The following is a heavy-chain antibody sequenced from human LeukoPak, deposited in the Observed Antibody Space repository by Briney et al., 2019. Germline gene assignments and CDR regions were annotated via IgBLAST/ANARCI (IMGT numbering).Heavy chain of an antibody. CDR1: GGSISSYY. CDR2: IYYSGST. D-gene: IGHD3-10*01. V-gene: IGHV4-59*01. J-gene: IGHJ6*03. Sequence: PSETLSLTCTVSGGSISSYYWSWIRQPPGKGLEWIGYIYYSGSTNYNPSLKSRVTISVDTSKNQFSLKLSSVTAADTAVYYCAREDPSGYYYYMDVWGKVTTVTVSS. CDR3: AREDPSGYYYYMDV.